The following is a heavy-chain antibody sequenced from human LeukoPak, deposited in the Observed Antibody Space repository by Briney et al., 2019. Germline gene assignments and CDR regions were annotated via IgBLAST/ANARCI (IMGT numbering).Heavy chain of an antibody. CDR1: GYTFTSYD. V-gene: IGHV1-8*01. CDR3: ARGGRIAVAGTSAFDI. Sequence: GASVKVSCKASGYTFTSYDINWVRQATGQGLEWMGWMNPNSGNTGYAQKFQGRVTMTRNTSISTAYMELSSLRSEDTAVYYCARGGRIAVAGTSAFDIWGQGTMVTVSS. J-gene: IGHJ3*02. D-gene: IGHD6-19*01. CDR2: MNPNSGNT.